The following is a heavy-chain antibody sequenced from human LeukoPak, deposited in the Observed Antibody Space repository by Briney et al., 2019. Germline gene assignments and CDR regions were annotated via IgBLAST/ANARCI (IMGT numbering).Heavy chain of an antibody. J-gene: IGHJ4*02. CDR1: GRSIINYY. CDR3: ARGGYTIFDY. V-gene: IGHV4-4*07. CDR2: IYSSGST. D-gene: IGHD1-1*01. Sequence: SETLSLTCTVSGRSIINYYWSWIRQPAGKGLEFIGRIYSSGSTNYNPSLKSRVTMSVDTSKNQFSLRLSSVTAADSAMYYCARGGYTIFDYWGQGTLVTVSS.